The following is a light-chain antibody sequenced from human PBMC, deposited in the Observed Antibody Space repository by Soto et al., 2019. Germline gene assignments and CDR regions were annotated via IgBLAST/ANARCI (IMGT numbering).Light chain of an antibody. Sequence: DLQMTQSPSSLSASVGDRVTITCRASQSISSYLNWYQQKPGKAPKLLIYAASSLQSGVPSRFSGSGPGTDFTLTISSLQPEDFATYYCQQSYSTPPITFGQGTRLEIK. CDR2: AAS. CDR1: QSISSY. V-gene: IGKV1-39*01. CDR3: QQSYSTPPIT. J-gene: IGKJ5*01.